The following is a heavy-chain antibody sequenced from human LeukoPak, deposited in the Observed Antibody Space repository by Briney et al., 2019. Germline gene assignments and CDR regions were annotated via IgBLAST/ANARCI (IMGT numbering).Heavy chain of an antibody. CDR1: GFTFSSYE. Sequence: PGGSLRLSCAASGFTFSSYEMNWVRQAPGKGLEWVSAINGSGGSTYYADSVKGRFTISRDNSKNTLYLQTNSLRAEDTAVYYCAKVRAPLWGKDYWGQGTLVTVSS. CDR3: AKVRAPLWGKDY. CDR2: INGSGGST. D-gene: IGHD3-16*01. V-gene: IGHV3-23*01. J-gene: IGHJ4*02.